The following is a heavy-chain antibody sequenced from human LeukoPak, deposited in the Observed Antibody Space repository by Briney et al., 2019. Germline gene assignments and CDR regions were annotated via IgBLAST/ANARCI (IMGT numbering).Heavy chain of an antibody. Sequence: ASVKVSCKVSGYTLTELSMHWVRQAPGKGLEWMGDFDPEDGETIYAQKFQGRVTMTEDTATDTAYMELSSLRSEDTAVYHCATGEDTAGGFDYWGQGTLVTVSS. CDR2: FDPEDGET. J-gene: IGHJ4*02. CDR1: GYTLTELS. CDR3: ATGEDTAGGFDY. V-gene: IGHV1-24*01. D-gene: IGHD2-15*01.